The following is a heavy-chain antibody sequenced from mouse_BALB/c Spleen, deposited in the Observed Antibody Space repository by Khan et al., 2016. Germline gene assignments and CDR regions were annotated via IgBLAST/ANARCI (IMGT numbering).Heavy chain of an antibody. CDR2: IYPGDGDT. CDR3: ARSGYGYDY. Sequence: QVQLQQSGAELVRPGSSVKISCKASGYAFSIYWMNWVKQRPGQGLEWIGQIYPGDGDTDYNGKFKDKATLTADKSSSTAYMQLSSLTSEDSAVYFCARSGYGYDYWGQGTTRTVSS. D-gene: IGHD2-2*01. CDR1: GYAFSIYW. J-gene: IGHJ2*01. V-gene: IGHV1-80*01.